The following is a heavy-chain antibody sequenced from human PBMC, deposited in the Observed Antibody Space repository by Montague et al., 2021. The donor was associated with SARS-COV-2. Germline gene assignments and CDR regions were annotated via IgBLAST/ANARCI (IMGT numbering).Heavy chain of an antibody. CDR2: INHSGST. Sequence: SETLSLTCAVYGGSLSNYYWSWIRQPPGKGLEWIGEINHSGSTNHNSSLKSRVTVSVDTSENQFSLNLSSVTAADTAVYYCARAPPLYIAPSGAMDVWGQGTTVTVSS. V-gene: IGHV4-34*01. D-gene: IGHD1-14*01. CDR1: GGSLSNYY. J-gene: IGHJ6*02. CDR3: ARAPPLYIAPSGAMDV.